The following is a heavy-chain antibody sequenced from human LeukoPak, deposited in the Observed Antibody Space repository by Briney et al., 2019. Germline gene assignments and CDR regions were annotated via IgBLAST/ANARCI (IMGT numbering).Heavy chain of an antibody. D-gene: IGHD5-18*01. CDR3: ARGSPRIQLWPIDY. J-gene: IGHJ4*02. V-gene: IGHV1-2*02. CDR2: INPNSGGT. CDR1: GYTFTGYY. Sequence: ASVKVSCKASGYTFTGYYMHWVRQAPGQGLEWMGWINPNSGGTNYAQKFQGRVTMTRDTSISTAYMELSRLGSDDTAVYYCARGSPRIQLWPIDYWGQGTLVTVSS.